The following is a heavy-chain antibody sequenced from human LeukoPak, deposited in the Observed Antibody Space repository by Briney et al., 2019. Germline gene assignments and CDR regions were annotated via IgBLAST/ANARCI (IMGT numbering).Heavy chain of an antibody. CDR2: ISSSSYI. V-gene: IGHV3-21*01. D-gene: IGHD3-22*01. Sequence: GGSLRLSCAASGFTFSSYSMNWVRQAPGKGLEWVSSISSSSYIYYADSVKGRFTISRDNAKNSLYLQMNSLRAEDTAVYYCAREYYYDSSGTPGPWGQGTLVTVSS. J-gene: IGHJ5*02. CDR1: GFTFSSYS. CDR3: AREYYYDSSGTPGP.